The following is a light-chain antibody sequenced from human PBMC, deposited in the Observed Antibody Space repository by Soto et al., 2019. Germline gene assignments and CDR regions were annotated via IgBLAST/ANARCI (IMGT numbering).Light chain of an antibody. V-gene: IGLV2-8*01. CDR3: SSYAASNNFYFV. Sequence: QSALTQPPSASGSPGQSVTISCTGTSSDVGGYNYVSWYQQYPGRAPKLMIYEVTTRPSGGPDRFSGYTSGNTASLTVSGLQAEDEAEYYCSSYAASNNFYFVFGGGTKLTVL. CDR2: EVT. J-gene: IGLJ3*02. CDR1: SSDVGGYNY.